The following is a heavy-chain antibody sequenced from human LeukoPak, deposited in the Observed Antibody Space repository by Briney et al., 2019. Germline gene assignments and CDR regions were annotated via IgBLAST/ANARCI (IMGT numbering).Heavy chain of an antibody. V-gene: IGHV1-2*02. D-gene: IGHD2-15*01. CDR1: GYTFTGYY. J-gene: IGHJ4*02. Sequence: GASVKVSCKASGYTFTGYYMHWVRQAPGQGLEWMGWINPNSGGTNYAQKFQGRVTMTRDTSISTAYMELSRLRSDDTAVYYCARDRPGYCSGGSCYPCDYWGQGTLVTVSS. CDR2: INPNSGGT. CDR3: ARDRPGYCSGGSCYPCDY.